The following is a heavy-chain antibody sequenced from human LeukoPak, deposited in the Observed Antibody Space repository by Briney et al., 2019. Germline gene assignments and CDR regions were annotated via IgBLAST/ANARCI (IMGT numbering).Heavy chain of an antibody. D-gene: IGHD3-3*01. J-gene: IGHJ4*02. CDR2: IYYSGST. CDR1: GGSISSSSYY. Sequence: SETLSLTCTVSGGSISSSSYYWGWIRQPPGKGLEWIGSIYYSGSTYYNPSLKSRVTISVDTSKNQFSLKLSSVTAADTAVYYCARRASSNVLRFLEWLFIFDYWGQGTLVTVSS. V-gene: IGHV4-39*01. CDR3: ARRASSNVLRFLEWLFIFDY.